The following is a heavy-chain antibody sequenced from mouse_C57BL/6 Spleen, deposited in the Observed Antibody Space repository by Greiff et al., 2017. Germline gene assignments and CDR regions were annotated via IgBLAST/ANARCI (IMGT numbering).Heavy chain of an antibody. J-gene: IGHJ2*01. CDR3: ARSLFTTVVAGFDY. Sequence: VQRVESGPGLVQPSQSLSITCTVSGFSLTSYGVHWVRQSPGKGLEWLGVIWSGGSTDYNAAFISRLSISKDNSKSQVFFKMSSLQAGDKAIYYCARSLFTTVVAGFDYWGQGTTLTVSS. CDR2: IWSGGST. CDR1: GFSLTSYG. D-gene: IGHD1-1*01. V-gene: IGHV2-2*01.